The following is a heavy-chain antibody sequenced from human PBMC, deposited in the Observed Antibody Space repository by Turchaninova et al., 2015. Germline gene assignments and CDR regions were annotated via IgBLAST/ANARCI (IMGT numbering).Heavy chain of an antibody. V-gene: IGHV1-2*02. D-gene: IGHD6-13*01. CDR1: GYTFTAYY. Sequence: QVQLVQSGAEVENPGASVKVSCKASGYTFTAYYMPWVRQAPGQGLEWRGRNNRHSGGTNYAQNCQGTVPRTRDTSSSTAYMELRRLRSDDTAVYYCAREVPSSSWSYFDYWGQGTLVTVSS. CDR3: AREVPSSSWSYFDY. CDR2: NNRHSGGT. J-gene: IGHJ4*02.